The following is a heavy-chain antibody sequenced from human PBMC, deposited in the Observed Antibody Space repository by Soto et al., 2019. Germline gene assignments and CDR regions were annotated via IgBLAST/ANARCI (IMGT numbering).Heavy chain of an antibody. CDR2: ISYDGSNK. D-gene: IGHD3-3*01. CDR3: ARGRVVIEKAYYYYYGMDV. V-gene: IGHV3-30-3*01. J-gene: IGHJ6*02. Sequence: QVQLVESGGGVVQPVRSLRLSCAASGFTFSSYAMHWVRQAPGKGLEWVAVISYDGSNKYYADSVKGRFTISRDNSKNTLYLQMNSLRAEDTAVYYCARGRVVIEKAYYYYYGMDVWGQGTTVTVSS. CDR1: GFTFSSYA.